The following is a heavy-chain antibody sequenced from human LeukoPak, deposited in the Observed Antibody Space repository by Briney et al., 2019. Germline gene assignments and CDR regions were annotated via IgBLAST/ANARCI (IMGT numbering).Heavy chain of an antibody. D-gene: IGHD2-2*01. J-gene: IGHJ4*02. CDR3: ARVLGYCSSTSCYQIDY. CDR1: GGSFSGYY. CDR2: INHSGST. V-gene: IGHV4-34*01. Sequence: SETLSLTCAVYGGSFSGYYWSWIRQPPGKGLEWIGEINHSGSTNYNPSLKSRVTISVDTSKNQFSLKLSSVTAADTAVYYCARVLGYCSSTSCYQIDYWGQGTLVTVSS.